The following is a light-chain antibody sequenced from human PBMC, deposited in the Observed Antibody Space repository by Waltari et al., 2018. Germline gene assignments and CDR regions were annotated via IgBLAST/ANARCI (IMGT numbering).Light chain of an antibody. CDR3: HQTYSFPHS. J-gene: IGKJ4*01. CDR1: RPILGY. V-gene: IGKV1-39*01. CDR2: ATS. Sequence: DIQMTQSPSSLSASIGDRVTITCRASRPILGYVNWYQQKPGKAPNLLLSATSTLHSGVSSRFSCRGSGTDFTLTISGLHADDFATYFCHQTYSFPHSVGGGTKVEI.